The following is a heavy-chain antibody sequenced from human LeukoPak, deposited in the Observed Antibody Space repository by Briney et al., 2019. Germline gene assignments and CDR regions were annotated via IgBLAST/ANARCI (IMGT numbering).Heavy chain of an antibody. CDR3: ARDEGGYESAPFDY. CDR1: GFTFSSYG. V-gene: IGHV3-33*01. Sequence: PGGSLRLSCAASGFTFSSYGMHWVRQAPGKGLEWVAVIWYDGSNKYYADSVKGRFTISRDNSKNTLYLQMNSLRAEDTAVYYCARDEGGYESAPFDYWGQGTLVTVSS. CDR2: IWYDGSNK. D-gene: IGHD5-12*01. J-gene: IGHJ4*02.